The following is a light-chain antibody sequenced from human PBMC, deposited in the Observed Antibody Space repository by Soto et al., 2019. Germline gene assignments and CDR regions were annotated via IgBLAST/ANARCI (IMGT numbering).Light chain of an antibody. CDR3: QQYGSSPLIT. CDR1: QSVSNSY. J-gene: IGKJ5*01. V-gene: IGKV3-20*01. Sequence: EIVLTQSPGTLGLSPGERASLSCRASQSVSNSYLAWYQQKPGQAPRLLIYGASSRAPGIPDRFSGSGSGADFTLTISRLEPEDFAVYYCQQYGSSPLITFGQGTRLEIK. CDR2: GAS.